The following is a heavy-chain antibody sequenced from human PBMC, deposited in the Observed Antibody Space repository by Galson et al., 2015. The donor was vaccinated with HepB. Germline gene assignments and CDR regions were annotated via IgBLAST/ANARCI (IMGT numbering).Heavy chain of an antibody. D-gene: IGHD3-10*01. CDR1: GGTFRSYA. J-gene: IGHJ6*02. Sequence: SVKVSCKASGGTFRSYAISWVRQAPGQGLEWMGGIIPLFNTSNYALKFQDRVTITADKSTNTSYMELTSLRSADTAVYYCASAITMIRGIFFHKKYGLDVWGQGATVTVSS. V-gene: IGHV1-69*06. CDR3: ASAITMIRGIFFHKKYGLDV. CDR2: IIPLFNTS.